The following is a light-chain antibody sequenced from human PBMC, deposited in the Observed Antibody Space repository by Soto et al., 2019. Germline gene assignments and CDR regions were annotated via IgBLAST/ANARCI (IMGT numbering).Light chain of an antibody. CDR1: SSDVGGYDF. CDR2: EVT. CDR3: SSYAGSNNVL. J-gene: IGLJ2*01. V-gene: IGLV2-8*01. Sequence: QSVLTQPPSASGSPGQSVTMSCTGTSSDVGGYDFVSWYQQHPGKAPKLLIYEVTKRPSGVPDRISASKSGNTASLTVSGPQAEDEADYYCSSYAGSNNVLFGGGTKLTVL.